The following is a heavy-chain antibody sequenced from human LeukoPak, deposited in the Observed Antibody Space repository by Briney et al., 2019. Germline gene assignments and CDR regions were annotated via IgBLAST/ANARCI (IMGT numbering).Heavy chain of an antibody. CDR1: GFTFSDYY. D-gene: IGHD1-1*01. Sequence: AGGSLRLSCAASGFTFSDYYMSWIRQAPGKGLEWVSYISSSGSTIYYADSVKGRFTISRDNAKNSLYLQMNSLRAEDTAVYYCATLQTGTTIHYYYYYMDVWGKGTTVTVSS. J-gene: IGHJ6*03. CDR3: ATLQTGTTIHYYYYYMDV. V-gene: IGHV3-11*01. CDR2: ISSSGSTI.